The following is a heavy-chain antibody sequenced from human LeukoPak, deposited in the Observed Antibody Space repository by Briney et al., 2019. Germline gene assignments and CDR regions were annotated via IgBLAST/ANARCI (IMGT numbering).Heavy chain of an antibody. CDR2: IYHSGST. D-gene: IGHD1-14*01. CDR3: ARNVRNPGYYYGMDV. V-gene: IGHV4-4*02. CDR1: GGPISSSNR. J-gene: IGHJ6*02. Sequence: SETLSLTCAVSGGPISSSNRWSWVRQPPEKGLEWIGEIYHSGSTNYNPSLKSRVTISVDKSKNQFSLKLSSVTAADTAVYYCARNVRNPGYYYGMDVWGQGTTVTVSS.